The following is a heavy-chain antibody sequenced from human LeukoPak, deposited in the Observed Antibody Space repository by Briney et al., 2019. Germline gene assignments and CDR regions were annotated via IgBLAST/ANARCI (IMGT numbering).Heavy chain of an antibody. V-gene: IGHV4-4*07. J-gene: IGHJ4*02. CDR3: AGLVGPNYYDSSGYYGY. Sequence: NPSETLSLTCTVSGGSISSYYWSWIRQPAGKGLEWIGRIYTSGSTNYNPSLKSRVTISVDTSKNQFSLKLSSVTAADTAVYYCAGLVGPNYYDSSGYYGYWGQGTLVTVSS. CDR2: IYTSGST. CDR1: GGSISSYY. D-gene: IGHD3-22*01.